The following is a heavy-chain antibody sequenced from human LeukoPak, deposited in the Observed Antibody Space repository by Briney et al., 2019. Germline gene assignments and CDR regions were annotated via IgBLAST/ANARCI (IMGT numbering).Heavy chain of an antibody. CDR1: GYTFTGYY. CDR3: AREGYYDSSGSPFDP. Sequence: GASVKVSCKASGYTFTGYYMHWVRQAPGQGLEWMGWINPNSGGTNYAQKFQGWVNMTRDTSISTAYMELSRLRSDDTAVYHCAREGYYDSSGSPFDPWGQGTLVTVSS. D-gene: IGHD3-22*01. J-gene: IGHJ5*02. V-gene: IGHV1-2*04. CDR2: INPNSGGT.